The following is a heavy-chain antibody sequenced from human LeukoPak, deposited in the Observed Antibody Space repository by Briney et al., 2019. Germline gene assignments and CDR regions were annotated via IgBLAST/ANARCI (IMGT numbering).Heavy chain of an antibody. V-gene: IGHV3-30*02. Sequence: GGSLRLSCAASGFIFSSYGMHWVRQAPGKGLEWVAFIMYDGSNKLYADSVKGRFTISRDNSKSTLCLHMTSLRAEDTAVYYCVKDQATHWGQGTLVTVSS. CDR3: VKDQATH. J-gene: IGHJ4*02. CDR1: GFIFSSYG. CDR2: IMYDGSNK.